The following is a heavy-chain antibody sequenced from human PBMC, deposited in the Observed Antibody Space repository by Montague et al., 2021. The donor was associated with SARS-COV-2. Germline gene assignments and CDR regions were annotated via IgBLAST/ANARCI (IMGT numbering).Heavy chain of an antibody. V-gene: IGHV4-34*01. D-gene: IGHD1-26*01. J-gene: IGHJ4*02. Sequence: SETLSLTCAISGGSFSNYYWSWIRQLPGKGLEWIGEVNQSGTTIYNPSVKSRVSMSVDKSWNQFSLRLTSVTAADTAIYYCARKGSGRSDLAYWGQGTLVTVSS. CDR2: VNQSGTT. CDR3: ARKGSGRSDLAY. CDR1: GGSFSNYY.